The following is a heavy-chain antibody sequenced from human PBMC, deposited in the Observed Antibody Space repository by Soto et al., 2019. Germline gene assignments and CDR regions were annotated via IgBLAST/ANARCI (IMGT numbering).Heavy chain of an antibody. J-gene: IGHJ4*02. Sequence: XGSLILSCAASGFTFTNAWMSWVRQAPGKGLEWVGRIKSMTDGGTTDYAAPVKGRFTISRDDSIHTLYLQMNGLKIEDTAVYYCTTDRRDWGQGNLVTVSS. CDR3: TTDRRD. V-gene: IGHV3-15*01. CDR1: GFTFTNAW. CDR2: IKSMTDGGTT.